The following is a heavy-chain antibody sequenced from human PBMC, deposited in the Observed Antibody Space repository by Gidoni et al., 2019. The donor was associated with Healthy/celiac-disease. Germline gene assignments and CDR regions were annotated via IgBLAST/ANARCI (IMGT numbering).Heavy chain of an antibody. D-gene: IGHD5-12*01. CDR2: ISGSGGST. Sequence: EVQLLESGGGLVQPGGSLRLSCAASRFTFSRYAMSWVRQAPGKGVEWVSVISGSGGSTYYRDSGEGRFTNSRDNSKNTLYLQMNSLRAEDTAVYYCSKDSYSGDDSSFEVCDYWGQGTLVTVSS. CDR3: SKDSYSGDDSSFEVCDY. CDR1: RFTFSRYA. V-gene: IGHV3-23*01. J-gene: IGHJ4*02.